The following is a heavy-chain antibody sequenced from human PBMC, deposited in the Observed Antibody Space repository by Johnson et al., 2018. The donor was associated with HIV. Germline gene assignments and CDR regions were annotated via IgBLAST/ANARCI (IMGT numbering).Heavy chain of an antibody. CDR1: GFTVSSNY. Sequence: VQLVESGGGLVKPGGSLRLSCAASGFTVSSNYMSWVRQAPGKGLEWVSVIYSGGSTYYADSVKGRFTISRDNSKNTLYLQMNSLRAEDTAVYFCARPTSQIHLWTDAFDIWGQGTMVTVSS. V-gene: IGHV3-66*04. J-gene: IGHJ3*02. D-gene: IGHD5-18*01. CDR2: IYSGGST. CDR3: ARPTSQIHLWTDAFDI.